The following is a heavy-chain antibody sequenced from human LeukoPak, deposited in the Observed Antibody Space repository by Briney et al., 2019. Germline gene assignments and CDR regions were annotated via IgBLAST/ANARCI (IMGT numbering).Heavy chain of an antibody. V-gene: IGHV4-4*07. D-gene: IGHD3-22*01. CDR2: IYTSGST. Sequence: PSETLSLTCTVSGGSISSYYWSWIRQPAGKGLEWIGRIYTSGSTNYNPSLKSRVTMSVDTSKNQFSLKLSSVTVADTAVYYCARDDGYYYDSSGYYGYWGQGTLVTVSS. J-gene: IGHJ4*02. CDR1: GGSISSYY. CDR3: ARDDGYYYDSSGYYGY.